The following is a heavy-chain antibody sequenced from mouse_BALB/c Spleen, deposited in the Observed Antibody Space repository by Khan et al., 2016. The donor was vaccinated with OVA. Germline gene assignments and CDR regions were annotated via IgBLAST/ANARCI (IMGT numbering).Heavy chain of an antibody. Sequence: EVKLLESGPGLVKPSQSLSLTCTVTGYSITSDYAWNWIRQFPGNKLEWMGYISYSGSTSYNPSLKSRISITRDTSKNQFSLQLKSVTTEDTATYYCARDGSRYNYAMDYWGQGTAVTVSS. J-gene: IGHJ4*01. CDR3: ARDGSRYNYAMDY. CDR2: ISYSGST. V-gene: IGHV3-2*02. D-gene: IGHD2-3*01. CDR1: GYSITSDYA.